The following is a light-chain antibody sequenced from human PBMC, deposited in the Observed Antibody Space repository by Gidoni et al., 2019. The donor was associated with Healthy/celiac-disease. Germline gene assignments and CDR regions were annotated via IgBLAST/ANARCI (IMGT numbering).Light chain of an antibody. V-gene: IGKV1-39*01. CDR3: QQSYSTPPT. J-gene: IGKJ2*01. CDR1: QSISSY. CDR2: AAS. Sequence: DIQTPQSPSYLSASVAARVTITCRASQSISSYLNWYQQKPGKAPKLLIYAASSLQSGVPSRFSGGGSGTDFTRTIRSLQPEDFATYYCQQSYSTPPTFGQGTKLEIK.